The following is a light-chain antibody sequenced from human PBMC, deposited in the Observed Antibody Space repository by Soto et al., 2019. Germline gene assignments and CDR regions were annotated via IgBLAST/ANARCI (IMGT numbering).Light chain of an antibody. J-gene: IGKJ1*01. Sequence: DIQMTQSPSSLSASVGDRVTITCRASQSISSYLNWYQQKPGKAPKLLIYAASSLQSGVPSRFSGSGSGTDFTLTISSLQPEYFATYYCQQSYSNPRTFGQGTKV. CDR2: AAS. V-gene: IGKV1-39*01. CDR1: QSISSY. CDR3: QQSYSNPRT.